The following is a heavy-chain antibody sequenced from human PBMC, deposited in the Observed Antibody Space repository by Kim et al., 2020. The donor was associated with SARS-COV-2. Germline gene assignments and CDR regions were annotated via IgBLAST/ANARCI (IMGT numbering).Heavy chain of an antibody. J-gene: IGHJ5*02. Sequence: SETLSLTCAVYGGSFSGYYWSWIRQPPGKGLEWIGEINHSGSTNYNPSLKSRVTISVDTSKNQFSLKLSSVTAADTAVYYCARGLGVVGDIVVVVAANNWFDPWGQGTLVTVSS. CDR2: INHSGST. CDR3: ARGLGVVGDIVVVVAANNWFDP. V-gene: IGHV4-34*01. CDR1: GGSFSGYY. D-gene: IGHD2-15*01.